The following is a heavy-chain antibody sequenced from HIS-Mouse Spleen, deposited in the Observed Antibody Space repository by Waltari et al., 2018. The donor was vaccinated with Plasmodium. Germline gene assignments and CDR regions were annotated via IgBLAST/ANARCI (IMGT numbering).Heavy chain of an antibody. D-gene: IGHD3-3*01. Sequence: QVQLQQWGAGLLKPSETLSLTCAVYGGSFSGYYWSWIRQPPGKGLEWIGEINHSGSHNYNPSLKSRVTISVDTYKNQFSLKLSSVTAADTAVYYCARVTSSGVYWYFDLWGRGTLVTVSS. CDR1: GGSFSGYY. CDR3: ARVTSSGVYWYFDL. J-gene: IGHJ2*01. CDR2: INHSGSH. V-gene: IGHV4-34*01.